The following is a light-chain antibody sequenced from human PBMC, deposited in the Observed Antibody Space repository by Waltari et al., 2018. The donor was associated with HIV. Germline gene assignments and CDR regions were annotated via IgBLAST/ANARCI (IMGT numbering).Light chain of an antibody. CDR1: QSISSN. CDR3: QHHNAWPQA. Sequence: EIVMTQSPATLSVSPGERATLSCRASQSISSNLAWYQQKLGQAPRLLIYGASTRATGIPARFSGSGSGTDFTLTISSLQSEDFAVYYCQHHNAWPQAFGQGTKLEIK. J-gene: IGKJ2*01. V-gene: IGKV3-15*01. CDR2: GAS.